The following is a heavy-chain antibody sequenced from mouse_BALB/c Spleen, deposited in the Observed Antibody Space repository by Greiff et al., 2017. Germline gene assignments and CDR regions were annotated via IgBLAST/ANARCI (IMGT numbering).Heavy chain of an antibody. CDR1: GFTFSSYG. CDR3: ARRDYGSFYAMDD. D-gene: IGHD1-1*01. J-gene: IGHJ4*01. V-gene: IGHV5-6*02. CDR2: ISSCGSYT. Sequence: EVKLVESGGDLVKPGGSLKLSCAASGFTFSSYGMSWVRQTPDKRLEWVATISSCGSYTYYPDSVKGRFTISRDNAKNTLYLQMSSLKSEDTAMYYCARRDYGSFYAMDDWGQGTSVTVSS.